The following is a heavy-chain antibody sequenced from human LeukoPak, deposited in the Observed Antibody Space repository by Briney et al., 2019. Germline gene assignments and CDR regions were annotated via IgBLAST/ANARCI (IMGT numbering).Heavy chain of an antibody. D-gene: IGHD3-10*01. Sequence: SGTLSLTCAVSGGSISSTNWWSWVRQPPEKGLEWIGEIDHSGSTNYSPSLKSRVTISVDESKNHFSLKLTSVTAADTAVYYCARDEVRGVKSLWGQGTLVTVSS. J-gene: IGHJ4*02. CDR1: GGSISSTNW. CDR3: ARDEVRGVKSL. V-gene: IGHV4-4*02. CDR2: IDHSGST.